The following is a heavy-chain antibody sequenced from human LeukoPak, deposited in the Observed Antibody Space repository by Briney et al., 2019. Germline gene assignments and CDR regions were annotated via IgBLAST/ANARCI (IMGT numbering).Heavy chain of an antibody. J-gene: IGHJ4*02. CDR3: ARARYSYGYFSSGYFDY. CDR2: VIPIFGTA. V-gene: IGHV1-69*13. Sequence: VASVKVSCKASGGTFSSYAISWVRQAPGQGLEWMGGVIPIFGTANYAQKFQGRVTITADESTSTAYMELSSLRSEDTAVYYCARARYSYGYFSSGYFDYWGQGTLVTVSS. CDR1: GGTFSSYA. D-gene: IGHD5-18*01.